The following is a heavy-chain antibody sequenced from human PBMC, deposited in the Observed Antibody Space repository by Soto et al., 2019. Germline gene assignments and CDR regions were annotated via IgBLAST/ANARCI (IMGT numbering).Heavy chain of an antibody. D-gene: IGHD3-3*01. CDR2: IYSNDDK. CDR1: GFSLSTSRVG. Sequence: SGPTLVKPTQTLTLTCTFSGFSLSTSRVGVGWFRQPPGKALEWLSTIYSNDDKRYRASLKNRLTITKDTSKNQVVLTMTNMDPVDTATYYCTHHYDFWSASEYYFDYWGQGTLVTVSS. V-gene: IGHV2-5*01. J-gene: IGHJ4*02. CDR3: THHYDFWSASEYYFDY.